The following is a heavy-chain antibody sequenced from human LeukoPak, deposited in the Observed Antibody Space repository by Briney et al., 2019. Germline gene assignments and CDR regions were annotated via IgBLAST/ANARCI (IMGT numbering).Heavy chain of an antibody. CDR3: ARDRDWAFDY. V-gene: IGHV3-48*02. J-gene: IGHJ4*02. CDR1: GFTFRLYS. Sequence: PGGSLRLSCAASGFTFRLYSMNWVRQAPGKGLEWLSYIRSTDGAIAYADSVKGRFTISRDDAKNSLYLQMNSLRDEDTAVHYCARDRDWAFDYWGQGTLITVSS. D-gene: IGHD3-9*01. CDR2: IRSTDGAI.